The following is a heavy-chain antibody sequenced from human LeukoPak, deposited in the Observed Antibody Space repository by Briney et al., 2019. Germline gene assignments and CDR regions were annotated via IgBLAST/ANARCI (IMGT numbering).Heavy chain of an antibody. Sequence: GGSLRLSCAASGFTFSNAWMSWVRQALGKGLEWVGRIKSKTDGGTTDYAAPVKGRFTISRDDSKNTVYLQMNSLKIEDTGVYYCVGAFGDWGQGTLVTVSS. D-gene: IGHD3-16*01. V-gene: IGHV3-15*01. CDR3: VGAFGD. CDR2: IKSKTDGGTT. CDR1: GFTFSNAW. J-gene: IGHJ4*02.